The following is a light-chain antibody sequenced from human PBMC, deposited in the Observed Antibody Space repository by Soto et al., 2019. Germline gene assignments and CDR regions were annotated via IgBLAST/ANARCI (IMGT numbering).Light chain of an antibody. Sequence: AIRMTQSPSSLSASTGDRVTITCRASQGISSYLAWYQQKPGKAPKLLIYAASTLQSGVPSRFSGSGSGTDFTLTISCLQSEDFATYHCQQLQRTPFTFGPGTTVDV. CDR3: QQLQRTPFT. CDR2: AAS. CDR1: QGISSY. J-gene: IGKJ3*01. V-gene: IGKV1-8*01.